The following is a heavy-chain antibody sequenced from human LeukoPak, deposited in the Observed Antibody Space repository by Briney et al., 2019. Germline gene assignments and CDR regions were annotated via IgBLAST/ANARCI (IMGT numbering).Heavy chain of an antibody. CDR2: IYYSGTT. CDR1: GGSIISDSYY. Sequence: SQTLSLTCTVSGGSIISDSYYWSWIRQPPGKGLEWIGHIYYSGTTNYNPSLKSRVTVSVDMSKNQFSLKLRSVTAADTAVYYCARGEEMATIAPQLAWGQGTLVTVSS. V-gene: IGHV4-61*01. J-gene: IGHJ5*02. D-gene: IGHD5-24*01. CDR3: ARGEEMATIAPQLA.